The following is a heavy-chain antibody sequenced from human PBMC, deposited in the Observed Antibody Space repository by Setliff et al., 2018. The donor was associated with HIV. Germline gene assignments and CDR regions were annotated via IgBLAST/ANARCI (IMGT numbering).Heavy chain of an antibody. CDR3: ARSGASPIQGVMSGWMDS. CDR1: AGDSVSNNKAS. J-gene: IGHJ5*01. Sequence: SQTLSLTGAIAAGDSVSNNKASWNWIRQSPSRGLEWLGRTYYKSKWFHDYEVSVESRISITPDTSKNQFYLHLSSVTPDDTAVYYCARSGASPIQGVMSGWMDSWGLGTLVTVSS. V-gene: IGHV6-1*01. CDR2: TYYKSKWFH. D-gene: IGHD3-16*01.